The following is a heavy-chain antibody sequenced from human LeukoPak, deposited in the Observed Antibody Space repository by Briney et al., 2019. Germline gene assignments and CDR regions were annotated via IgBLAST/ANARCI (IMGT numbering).Heavy chain of an antibody. V-gene: IGHV4-59*08. D-gene: IGHD4-23*01. CDR3: ARHDDYGGNLGY. CDR2: IYYSGST. J-gene: IGHJ4*02. Sequence: SETLSFTCTVSGGSISSYYWSWIRQPPGKGLEWIGYIYYSGSTNYNPSLKSRVTISVDTSKNQFSLKLSSVTAADTAVYYCARHDDYGGNLGYWGQGTLVTVSS. CDR1: GGSISSYY.